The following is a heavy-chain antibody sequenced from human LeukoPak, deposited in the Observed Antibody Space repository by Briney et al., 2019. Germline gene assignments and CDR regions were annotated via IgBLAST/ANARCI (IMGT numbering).Heavy chain of an antibody. V-gene: IGHV4-39*07. D-gene: IGHD3-10*01. Sequence: SETLSLTCTVSGGSISSSSYYWGWIRQPPGKGLEWIGSIYYSGSTYYNPSLKSRVIISVDTSKKQFSLKVRSVTAADTAVYYCASNSFDYYGSGSYSVDYWGQGTLVTVSS. CDR1: GGSISSSSYY. CDR3: ASNSFDYYGSGSYSVDY. J-gene: IGHJ4*02. CDR2: IYYSGST.